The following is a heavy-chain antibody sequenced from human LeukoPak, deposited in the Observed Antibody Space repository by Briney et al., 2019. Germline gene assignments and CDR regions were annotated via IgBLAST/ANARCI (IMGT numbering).Heavy chain of an antibody. Sequence: GESLKISCKGSGFSFTSYWIAWVRQMPGKGLEWMGIIYPGDSDTRYSPSFQGQVNISADKSISTAYLQWSSLKASDTAMYYCARQAAAGSTKADYWGQGTLVTVSS. D-gene: IGHD6-13*01. J-gene: IGHJ4*02. CDR1: GFSFTSYW. CDR3: ARQAAAGSTKADY. V-gene: IGHV5-51*01. CDR2: IYPGDSDT.